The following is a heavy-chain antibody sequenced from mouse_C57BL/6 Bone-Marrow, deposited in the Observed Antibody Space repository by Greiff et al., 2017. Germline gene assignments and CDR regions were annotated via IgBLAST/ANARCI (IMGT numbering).Heavy chain of an antibody. V-gene: IGHV1-69*01. CDR2: IDPSDSYT. CDR3: AREKRSPPEWYFDV. J-gene: IGHJ1*03. CDR1: VYTFTSYW. Sequence: QVQLQQPGAELVMPGASVKLSCKASVYTFTSYWMHWVKQRPGQGLAWIGEIDPSDSYTNYNQKFKGKSTLTVDKSSSTAYMQLSSLTSEDSAVYYCAREKRSPPEWYFDVCGTGTTVTVAS.